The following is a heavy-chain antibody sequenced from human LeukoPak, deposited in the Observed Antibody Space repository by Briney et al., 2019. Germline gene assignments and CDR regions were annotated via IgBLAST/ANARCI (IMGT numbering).Heavy chain of an antibody. Sequence: GGSLRLSCAAASFTFGNYAMSWVRPAPGKGREWVSAISGSGANIHYADSVKGRFTISRDNSKNTLYLQMNSVRAEDTAVYFCAKDFTTGGSGSYLDTYFDYWGQGTLVTVSS. CDR2: ISGSGANI. V-gene: IGHV3-23*01. CDR3: AKDFTTGGSGSYLDTYFDY. J-gene: IGHJ4*02. D-gene: IGHD3-10*01. CDR1: SFTFGNYA.